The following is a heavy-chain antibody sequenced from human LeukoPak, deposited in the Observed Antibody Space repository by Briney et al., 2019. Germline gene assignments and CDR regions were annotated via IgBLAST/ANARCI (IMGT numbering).Heavy chain of an antibody. D-gene: IGHD5-18*01. J-gene: IGHJ4*02. CDR1: GGSVSSGSYY. CDR2: IYYSAST. CDR3: ARGSRGYSYG. V-gene: IGHV4-61*01. Sequence: SETLSLTCTVSGGSVSSGSYYWSWIRQPPGKGLEWIGYIYYSASTNYNPSLKSRVTISVDTTNNQFSLKLSSVTAADTAVYYCARGSRGYSYGWGQGTLVTVSS.